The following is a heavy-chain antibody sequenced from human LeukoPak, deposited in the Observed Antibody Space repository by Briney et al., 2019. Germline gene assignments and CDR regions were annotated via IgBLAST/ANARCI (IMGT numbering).Heavy chain of an antibody. CDR2: IYHSGST. J-gene: IGHJ3*02. Sequence: PSETLSLTCAVSGGSISSSNWWSRVRQPPGKGLEWIGEIYHSGSTNYNPSLKSRVTISVDKSKNQFSLKLSSVTAADTAVYYCARATEEWLSAFDIWGQGTMVTVSS. CDR3: ARATEEWLSAFDI. CDR1: GGSISSSNW. D-gene: IGHD5-12*01. V-gene: IGHV4-4*02.